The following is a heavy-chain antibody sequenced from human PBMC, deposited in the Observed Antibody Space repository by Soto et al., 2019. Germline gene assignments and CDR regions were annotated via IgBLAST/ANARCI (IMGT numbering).Heavy chain of an antibody. CDR2: IHFSGST. CDR1: GGSMNTNY. CDR3: ARVDRAWYGVFD. D-gene: IGHD6-19*01. Sequence: QVQLQESGPGLVKPSETLSLTCTVSGGSMNTNYWTWIRQPPGKALEWIGQIHFSGSTNYNPSLMSRVAISVDTSTNRFSLTMTSVTASDTAVYYCARVDRAWYGVFDWGQGTLVTVSS. V-gene: IGHV4-59*01. J-gene: IGHJ4*02.